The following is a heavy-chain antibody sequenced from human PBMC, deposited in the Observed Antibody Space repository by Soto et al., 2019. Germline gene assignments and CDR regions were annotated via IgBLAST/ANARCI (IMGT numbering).Heavy chain of an antibody. D-gene: IGHD3-22*01. CDR2: IVVGSGNT. J-gene: IGHJ3*02. Sequence: SVKVSCKASGFTFTSSAVQWVRQARGQRLEWIGWIVVGSGNTNYAQKFQERGTITRDMSTSTAYMELSSLRSEDTAVYYCAADRVTMTYAFDIWGQGTMVTVSS. CDR3: AADRVTMTYAFDI. V-gene: IGHV1-58*01. CDR1: GFTFTSSA.